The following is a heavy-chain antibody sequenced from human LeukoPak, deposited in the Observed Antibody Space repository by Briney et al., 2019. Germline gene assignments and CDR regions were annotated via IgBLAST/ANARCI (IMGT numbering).Heavy chain of an antibody. D-gene: IGHD5-12*01. J-gene: IGHJ4*02. Sequence: SQTLSLTCTVSGGSISSGGYYWSWIRQHPGKGLEWIGYIYYSGSTYYNPSLKSRVTISVDTSKNQFSLKLSSVTAADTAVYYCAREVATIKLVDYWGQGTLVTVSS. V-gene: IGHV4-31*03. CDR2: IYYSGST. CDR1: GGSISSGGYY. CDR3: AREVATIKLVDY.